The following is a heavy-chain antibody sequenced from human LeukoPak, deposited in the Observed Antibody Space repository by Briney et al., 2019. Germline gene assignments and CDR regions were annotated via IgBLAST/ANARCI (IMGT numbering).Heavy chain of an antibody. V-gene: IGHV3-48*01. CDR2: ISSSSSTI. D-gene: IGHD7-27*01. Sequence: GGSLRLSCAASGFTFSSYAMSWVRQAPGKGLEWVSYISSSSSTIYYADSVKGRFTVSRENARSSLYLQMSGLRVEDTAVYYCVRGLLGGFDPWGQGTLVTVSS. J-gene: IGHJ5*02. CDR1: GFTFSSYA. CDR3: VRGLLGGFDP.